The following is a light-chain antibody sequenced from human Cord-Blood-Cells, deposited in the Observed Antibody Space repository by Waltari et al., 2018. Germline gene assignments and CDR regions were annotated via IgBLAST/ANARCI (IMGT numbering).Light chain of an antibody. V-gene: IGKV1-39*01. J-gene: IGKJ2*01. CDR1: QSISSY. CDR2: AAS. Sequence: DIQMTQSPSSLSASVGDRVTITCRASQSISSYLNLYQQKPGKAPKLLIYAASSLQSGVPSRFSCSGSGTDFTLTISSLQPEDFATYYCQQSYSTPYTFGQGTKLEIK. CDR3: QQSYSTPYT.